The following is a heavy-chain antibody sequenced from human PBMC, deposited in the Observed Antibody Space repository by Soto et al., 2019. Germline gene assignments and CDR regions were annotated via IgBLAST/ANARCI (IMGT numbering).Heavy chain of an antibody. CDR1: GDSISGYY. CDR3: ARVIPPPQIVETPWWFDP. J-gene: IGHJ5*02. CDR2: IYYTGIT. V-gene: IGHV4-59*01. Sequence: SETLSLTCTVSGDSISGYYWSWIRQPPGKGLEWIGYIYYTGITNYNPSLRSRVTISVDTSKNKFSLTLTSVTAADTAVYFCARVIPPPQIVETPWWFDPWGQGTLVTVSS. D-gene: IGHD2-15*01.